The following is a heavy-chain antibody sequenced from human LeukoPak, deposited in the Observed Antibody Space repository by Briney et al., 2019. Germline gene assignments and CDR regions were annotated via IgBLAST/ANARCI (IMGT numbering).Heavy chain of an antibody. CDR2: IWYDGSNK. Sequence: GVSLRLSCAASGFTFSSYGMHWVRQAPGKGREWVAVIWYDGSNKYYADSVRGRFTISRDNSKNTLYLQMNSLRAEDTAVYYCARESYSGYEGFDYWGQGTLVTVSS. V-gene: IGHV3-33*01. J-gene: IGHJ4*02. D-gene: IGHD5-12*01. CDR1: GFTFSSYG. CDR3: ARESYSGYEGFDY.